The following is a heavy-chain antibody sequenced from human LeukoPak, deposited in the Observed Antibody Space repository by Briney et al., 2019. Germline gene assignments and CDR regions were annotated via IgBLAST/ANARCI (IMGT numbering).Heavy chain of an antibody. V-gene: IGHV3-33*01. CDR3: ARDRGKYSSSSPFDY. Sequence: GGSLRLSCAASGFTFSSYGMHWVRQAPGKGLEWVAVIWYDGSNKYYADSVKGRFTISRDNSKNTLYLQMNSLRAEDTAVYYCARDRGKYSSSSPFDYWGQGTLVTVSS. J-gene: IGHJ4*02. D-gene: IGHD6-6*01. CDR1: GFTFSSYG. CDR2: IWYDGSNK.